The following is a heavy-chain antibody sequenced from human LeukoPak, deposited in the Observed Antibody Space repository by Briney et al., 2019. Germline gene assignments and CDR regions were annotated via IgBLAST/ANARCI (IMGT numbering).Heavy chain of an antibody. D-gene: IGHD6-19*01. CDR1: GLTFSSYS. CDR3: ARDEAVAGTYYYYYGMDV. Sequence: GGSLRLSCAASGLTFSSYSMDWVRQAPGKGLEWVSYMSSSSDTIYYADSVKGRFTISRDNAKDSLYLQMNSLRDEDAAVYYCARDEAVAGTYYYYYGMDVWGQGTTVTVSS. CDR2: MSSSSDTI. V-gene: IGHV3-48*02. J-gene: IGHJ6*02.